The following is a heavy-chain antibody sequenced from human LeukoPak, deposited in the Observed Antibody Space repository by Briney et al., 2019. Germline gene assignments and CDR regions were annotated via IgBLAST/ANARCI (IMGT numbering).Heavy chain of an antibody. CDR3: ARATPSGSYCDY. V-gene: IGHV1-58*02. J-gene: IGHJ4*02. CDR2: IVVGNGNT. Sequence: SVKVSCKASGFTFASSAMQWVRQARGQRLEWIGWIVVGNGNTNCAQEFQDREFQERVTLTRDKSTSTAYMELSSLRSEDTAVYYCARATPSGSYCDYWGQGTLVTVSS. D-gene: IGHD1-26*01. CDR1: GFTFASSA.